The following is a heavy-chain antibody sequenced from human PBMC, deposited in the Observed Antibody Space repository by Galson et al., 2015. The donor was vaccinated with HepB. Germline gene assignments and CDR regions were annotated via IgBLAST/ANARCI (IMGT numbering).Heavy chain of an antibody. CDR3: ARQAIGYSSRGDGFDL. V-gene: IGHV5-10-1*01. CDR1: GYNFTNYW. D-gene: IGHD6-19*01. J-gene: IGHJ3*01. CDR2: IDPVDSYT. Sequence: QSGAEVKKPGESLRISCQGFGYNFTNYWVTWVRQMPGEGLEWMGKIDPVDSYTNYSPSFQGHVTISTDKSISTAYLQWSSLKASDTAMYYCARQAIGYSSRGDGFDLWGQGTLVTLSS.